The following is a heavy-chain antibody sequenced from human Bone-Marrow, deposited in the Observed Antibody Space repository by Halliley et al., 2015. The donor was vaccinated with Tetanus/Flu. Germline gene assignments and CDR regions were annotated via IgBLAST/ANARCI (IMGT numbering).Heavy chain of an antibody. CDR2: GGGH. Sequence: GGGHYYADCVKGRFTICRDNSKNPLYLQMNSLRAEDSAVYYCAGDSGTDSTGYYGMGVWGQGTTVTVSS. J-gene: IGHJ6*02. V-gene: IGHV3-53*01. CDR3: AGDSGTDSTGYYGMGV. D-gene: IGHD3-22*01.